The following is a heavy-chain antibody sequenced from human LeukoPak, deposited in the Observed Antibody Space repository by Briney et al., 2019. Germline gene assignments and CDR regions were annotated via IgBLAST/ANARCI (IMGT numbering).Heavy chain of an antibody. J-gene: IGHJ4*02. CDR1: GYTFTGYY. CDR3: AREWGGWLQFLAGY. V-gene: IGHV1-2*02. D-gene: IGHD5-24*01. CDR2: INPNSGGT. Sequence: ASVRVSCKASGYTFTGYYMHWVRQAPGQGLEWMGWINPNSGGTNYAQKFQGRVTMTRDTSISTAYMELSRLRSDDTAVYYCAREWGGWLQFLAGYWGQGTLVTVSS.